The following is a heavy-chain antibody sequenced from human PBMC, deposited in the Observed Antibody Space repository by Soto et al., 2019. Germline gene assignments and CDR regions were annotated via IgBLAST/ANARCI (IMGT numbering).Heavy chain of an antibody. J-gene: IGHJ5*02. CDR2: IYYSGST. D-gene: IGHD4-4*01. CDR1: GGSISTSGYF. Sequence: QLQLQESGPGLVKPSETLSLTCTVSGGSISTSGYFWGWIRQPPGKGLEWIGTIYYSGSTYYNPSLKIRVTISVDTSKNQFSLKLSSVTAADTAVYYCATSNWFDPWGQGTLVTVSS. CDR3: ATSNWFDP. V-gene: IGHV4-39*01.